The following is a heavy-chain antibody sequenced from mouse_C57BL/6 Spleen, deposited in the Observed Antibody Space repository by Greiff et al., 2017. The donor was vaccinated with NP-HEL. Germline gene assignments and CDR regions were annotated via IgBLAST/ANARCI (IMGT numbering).Heavy chain of an antibody. Sequence: VQLQQSGAELVRPGASVTLSCKASGYTFTDYEMHWVKQTPVHGLEWIGAIDPETGGTAYNQKFKGKAILTADKSSSTAYMELRGLTSEDSAVYYRTRFYRNYWGQGTTLTVSS. J-gene: IGHJ2*01. CDR3: TRFYRNY. V-gene: IGHV1-15*01. D-gene: IGHD2-1*01. CDR1: GYTFTDYE. CDR2: IDPETGGT.